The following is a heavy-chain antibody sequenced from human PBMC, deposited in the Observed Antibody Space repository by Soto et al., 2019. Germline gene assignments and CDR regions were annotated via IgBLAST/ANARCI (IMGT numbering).Heavy chain of an antibody. J-gene: IGHJ4*02. CDR1: GITFSDYW. CDR3: AKREGNTYGLFH. Sequence: EVQLVESGGGLVQPGGSLRLSCAASGITFSDYWIHWVRQAPGKGLVWVSRIKTDGSSTDYADSVKGRFTISRDNAKNTLYLQMNSLSAEDTAVYYCAKREGNTYGLFHWGQGTLVTVSS. V-gene: IGHV3-74*01. CDR2: IKTDGSST. D-gene: IGHD5-18*01.